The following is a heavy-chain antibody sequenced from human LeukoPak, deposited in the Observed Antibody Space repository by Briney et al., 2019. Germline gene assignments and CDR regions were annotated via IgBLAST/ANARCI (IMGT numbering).Heavy chain of an antibody. Sequence: GESLKISCKGSGYSFTSYWIGWVRQMPGKGLEWMGIIYPGDSDTRYSPSFQGQVTISADKSISTAYLQWSSLKASDTAMYYCASSDSYYYCYMDVWGKGTTVTVSS. CDR3: ASSDSYYYCYMDV. J-gene: IGHJ6*03. CDR1: GYSFTSYW. V-gene: IGHV5-51*01. CDR2: IYPGDSDT.